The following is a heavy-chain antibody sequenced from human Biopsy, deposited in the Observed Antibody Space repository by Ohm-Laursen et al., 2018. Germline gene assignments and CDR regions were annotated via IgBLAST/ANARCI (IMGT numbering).Heavy chain of an antibody. D-gene: IGHD6-13*01. V-gene: IGHV4-34*01. CDR1: GGSFNGYF. CDR3: SRVPLPGIGAAYQGRFLYGMDV. CDR2: ITQSGST. J-gene: IGHJ6*02. Sequence: SETLSLTCAVYGGSFNGYFWSWIRQPPGKGLEWIGDITQSGSTNYSPSLESRVTISVDTAKKQFSLSLRSVTAADTAVYYWSRVPLPGIGAAYQGRFLYGMDVWGQGTTVSVSS.